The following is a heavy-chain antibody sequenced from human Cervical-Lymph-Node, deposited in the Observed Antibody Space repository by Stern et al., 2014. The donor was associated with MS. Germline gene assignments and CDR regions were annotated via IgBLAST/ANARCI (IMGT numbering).Heavy chain of an antibody. J-gene: IGHJ4*02. V-gene: IGHV3-21*01. D-gene: IGHD1-26*01. CDR3: ARGGGSLSL. CDR2: MTSGGNYI. Sequence: EVQLVESGGGLVKPWGSLRLSCSVSGFTFSDSALNWVRHAPGKGLEWISYMTSGGNYIIYADSRKGRFTIARDNDKNSLFLQMNSLRAEDTAVYYCARGGGSLSLWGQGTLVTVSS. CDR1: GFTFSDSA.